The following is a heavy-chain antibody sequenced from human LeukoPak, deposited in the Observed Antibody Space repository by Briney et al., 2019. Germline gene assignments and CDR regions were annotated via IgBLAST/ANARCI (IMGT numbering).Heavy chain of an antibody. J-gene: IGHJ4*02. CDR3: TTGVVETATIDDY. Sequence: GGSLRLSCAASGFTLSNAWMSWVRQAPGKGLEWVGRIKSKTDGGTTDYAAPVKGRFTISRDDSKNTLYLQMNSLKTEDTAVYYCTTGVVETATIDDYWGQGTLVTVSS. V-gene: IGHV3-15*01. D-gene: IGHD5-24*01. CDR2: IKSKTDGGTT. CDR1: GFTLSNAW.